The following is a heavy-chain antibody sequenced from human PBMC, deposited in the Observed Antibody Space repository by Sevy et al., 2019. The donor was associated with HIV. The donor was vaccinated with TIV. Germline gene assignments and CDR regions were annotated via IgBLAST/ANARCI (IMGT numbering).Heavy chain of an antibody. CDR2: LSGGGTTT. D-gene: IGHD6-19*01. V-gene: IGHV3-23*01. Sequence: GGSLRLSCAASGFAYKNYAMNWVRQAPGRWVEWVAALSGGGTTTYYADSVKGRFTISRDNFKNTLYLQMTNLRVEDTAFYFCAKAPLSSGDSSGWTWGFDYWGRGTLVTVSS. CDR3: AKAPLSSGDSSGWTWGFDY. J-gene: IGHJ4*02. CDR1: GFAYKNYA.